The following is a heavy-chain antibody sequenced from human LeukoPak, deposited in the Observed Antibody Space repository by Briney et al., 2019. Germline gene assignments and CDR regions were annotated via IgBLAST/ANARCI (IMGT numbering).Heavy chain of an antibody. Sequence: GGSLRLSCAASGFTFSSYGMHWVRQAPGKGLEWVAFIRYDGSNKYYADSVKGRFTISRDNAKNTLYLQMNSLRAEDTAVYYCAREGPYDFWSGSIYPYYYYYYMDVWGKGTTVTVSS. CDR3: AREGPYDFWSGSIYPYYYYYYMDV. CDR1: GFTFSSYG. D-gene: IGHD3-3*01. CDR2: IRYDGSNK. V-gene: IGHV3-30*02. J-gene: IGHJ6*03.